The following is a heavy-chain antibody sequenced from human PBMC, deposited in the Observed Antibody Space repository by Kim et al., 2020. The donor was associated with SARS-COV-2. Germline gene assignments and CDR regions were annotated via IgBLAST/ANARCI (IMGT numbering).Heavy chain of an antibody. CDR3: ARDQEGAPDGLDF. V-gene: IGHV4-4*07. CDR2: IHGRGST. J-gene: IGHJ3*01. CDR1: GAPITDHK. Sequence: SETLSLTCTVSGAPITDHKWSWIRQPAGKGLEWIGHIHGRGSTSYNPSLKSRVTMSVDTSKSQLSLKLSSVTAADTAMYYCARDQEGAPDGLDFWAQGTMVTVSS.